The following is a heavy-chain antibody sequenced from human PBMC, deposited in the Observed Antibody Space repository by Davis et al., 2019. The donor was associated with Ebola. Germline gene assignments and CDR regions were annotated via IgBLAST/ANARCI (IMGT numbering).Heavy chain of an antibody. CDR1: GGSISSYY. V-gene: IGHV4-4*07. CDR3: AREAIPAAMHYYYYYYYMDV. Sequence: PSETLSLTCTVSGGSISSYYWSWIRQPAGKGLEWIGRIYTSGSTNYNPSLKSRVTMSVDTSKNQFSLKLSSVTAADTAVYYCAREAIPAAMHYYYYYYYMDVWGKGTTVTVSS. CDR2: IYTSGST. D-gene: IGHD2-2*01. J-gene: IGHJ6*03.